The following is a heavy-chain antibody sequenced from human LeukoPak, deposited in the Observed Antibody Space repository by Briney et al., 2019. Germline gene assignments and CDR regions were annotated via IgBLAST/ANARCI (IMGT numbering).Heavy chain of an antibody. V-gene: IGHV4-38-2*02. D-gene: IGHD3-22*01. Sequence: PSETLSLTCTVSGYSISSGYYWGWIRQPPGKGLEWIGSIYHSGSTYYNPSLKSRVTISVDTSKNQFSLKLSSLTAADTAVYYCARKPIVNSAWYYFDYWGQGTLVTVSS. J-gene: IGHJ4*02. CDR1: GYSISSGYY. CDR3: ARKPIVNSAWYYFDY. CDR2: IYHSGST.